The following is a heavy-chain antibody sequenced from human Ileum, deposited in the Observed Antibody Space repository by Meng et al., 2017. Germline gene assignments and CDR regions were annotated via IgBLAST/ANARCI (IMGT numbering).Heavy chain of an antibody. CDR2: INTNTGNP. J-gene: IGHJ4*02. CDR3: ATSGGGFNY. V-gene: IGHV7-4-1*02. Sequence: VQSCQFWSVLKKPGASVKVSCKASRYTFTNYDINWVRQAPGQGLEWMGWINTNTGNPTYAQGFTGRFVFSLDTSVNTAHLQISTLTAEDTAVYYCATSGGGFNYWGQGALVTVSS. D-gene: IGHD1-26*01. CDR1: RYTFTNYD.